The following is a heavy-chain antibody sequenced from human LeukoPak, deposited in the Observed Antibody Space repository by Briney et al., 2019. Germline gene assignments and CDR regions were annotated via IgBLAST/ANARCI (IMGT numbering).Heavy chain of an antibody. J-gene: IGHJ4*02. V-gene: IGHV3-53*01. CDR3: ARGLMWELGDY. Sequence: GGSLRLACAASGFTVSSDYMSWVRQAPGRGLEWVSVIYSGGSTYYADSVKGRFTISRDNSKNTLYLQMNSLRAEDTAVYYCARGLMWELGDYWGQGTLVTVSS. D-gene: IGHD1-26*01. CDR2: IYSGGST. CDR1: GFTVSSDY.